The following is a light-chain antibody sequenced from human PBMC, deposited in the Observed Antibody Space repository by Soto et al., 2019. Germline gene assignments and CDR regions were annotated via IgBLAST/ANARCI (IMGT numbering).Light chain of an antibody. CDR1: DSDVGGYNY. CDR3: SSFTSSSTPHVV. Sequence: QSALTQPASVSGSPGQSITISCTGTDSDVGGYNYVSWYQQHPGKAPKLMIYGVSNRPSGVSNRFSGSKSGNTASLTISGLQAEDEANYYCSSFTSSSTPHVVFGGGTKLTVL. V-gene: IGLV2-14*01. CDR2: GVS. J-gene: IGLJ2*01.